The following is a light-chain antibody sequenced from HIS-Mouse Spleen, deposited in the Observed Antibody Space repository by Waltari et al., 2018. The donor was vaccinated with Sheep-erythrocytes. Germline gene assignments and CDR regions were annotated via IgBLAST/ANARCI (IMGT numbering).Light chain of an antibody. V-gene: IGLV2-14*03. Sequence: QSALTQPPSASGSPGQSVTISCTGTSSDVGGYNYVPWYQHHPGKAPKLMIYDVSNRPSGVSNRFSGSKSGNTASLTISGLQAEDEADYYCSSYTSSSTLVVFGGGTKLTVL. CDR1: SSDVGGYNY. CDR3: SSYTSSSTLVV. J-gene: IGLJ2*01. CDR2: DVS.